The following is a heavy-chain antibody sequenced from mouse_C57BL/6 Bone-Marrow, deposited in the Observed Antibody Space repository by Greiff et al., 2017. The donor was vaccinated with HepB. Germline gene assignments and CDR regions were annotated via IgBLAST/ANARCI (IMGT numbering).Heavy chain of an antibody. CDR3: VRDGNYVAWFAY. CDR2: IRSKSNNYAT. V-gene: IGHV10-1*01. D-gene: IGHD2-1*01. Sequence: EVQLVESGGGLVQPKGSLKLSCAASGFSFNTYAMNWVRQAPGKGLEWVARIRSKSNNYATYYADSVKDRFTISRDDSESMLYLQMNNLKTEDTAMYYCVRDGNYVAWFAYWGQGTLVTVSA. CDR1: GFSFNTYA. J-gene: IGHJ3*01.